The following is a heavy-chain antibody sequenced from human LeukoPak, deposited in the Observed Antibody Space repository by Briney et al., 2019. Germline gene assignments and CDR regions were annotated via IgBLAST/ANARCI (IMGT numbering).Heavy chain of an antibody. CDR3: VKAKVGATFDS. J-gene: IGHJ4*02. D-gene: IGHD1-26*01. CDR1: GFTFSSYS. Sequence: GGSVRLSCSAPGFTFSSYSMDWVRQAPGKGPEYVSGINNNGGSTQYADSVKGRYTISRDNSKNTVYLQMSSLRPEDTAVYYCVKAKVGATFDSWGQGTLVTVSS. V-gene: IGHV3-64D*06. CDR2: INNNGGST.